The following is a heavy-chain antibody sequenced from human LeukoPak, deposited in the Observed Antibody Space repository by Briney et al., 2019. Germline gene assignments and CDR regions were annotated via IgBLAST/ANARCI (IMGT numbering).Heavy chain of an antibody. CDR3: ARHYCSGGSCHENYFDY. Sequence: GESLKISCKGSGYSFTSYWIGWVRQMPGKGLEWMGIIYPGDSDTRYSPSFQGQVTISADKSISTANLQWSSLKASDTAMYYCARHYCSGGSCHENYFDYWGQGTLVTVSS. V-gene: IGHV5-51*01. CDR1: GYSFTSYW. CDR2: IYPGDSDT. J-gene: IGHJ4*02. D-gene: IGHD2-15*01.